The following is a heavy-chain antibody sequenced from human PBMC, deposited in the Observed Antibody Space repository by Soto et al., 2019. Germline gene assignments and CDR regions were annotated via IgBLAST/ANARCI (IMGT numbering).Heavy chain of an antibody. J-gene: IGHJ4*02. CDR1: GYGFTTYG. V-gene: IGHV1-18*01. D-gene: IGHD1-1*01. CDR3: ARGRYGDY. Sequence: QVHLVQSGAEVKKPGASVKVSCKGSGYGFTTYGITWVRQAPGQGLEWMAWISAHNGNTNYAQKVQGRVTVTRDTSTSTAYMELRRLRYDGTAVYYCARGRYGDYWGQGALVTVSS. CDR2: ISAHNGNT.